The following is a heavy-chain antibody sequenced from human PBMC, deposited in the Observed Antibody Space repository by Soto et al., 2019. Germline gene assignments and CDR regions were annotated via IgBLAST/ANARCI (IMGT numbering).Heavy chain of an antibody. V-gene: IGHV1-69*10. CDR3: ARDRIPRRLLWFGEHPKSNGMDV. J-gene: IGHJ6*02. D-gene: IGHD3-10*01. CDR1: GGTFSSNA. Sequence: AASVKVSCKASGGTFSSNAISWVRQAAGQGLEWMGGIIPILDTAKYAQKFQGRVTITRDTSASTAYMELSSLRSEDTAVYYCARDRIPRRLLWFGEHPKSNGMDVWGQGTTVTVSS. CDR2: IIPILDTA.